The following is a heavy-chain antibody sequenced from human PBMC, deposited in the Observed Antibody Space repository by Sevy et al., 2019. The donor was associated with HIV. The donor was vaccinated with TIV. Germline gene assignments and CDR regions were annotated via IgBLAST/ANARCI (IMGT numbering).Heavy chain of an antibody. CDR2: ISWNSGSI. CDR1: GLNFDDYG. V-gene: IGHV3-9*01. Sequence: GGSLRLSCAASGLNFDDYGMSWVRQAPGKGLEWVSGISWNSGSIGYADSVKGRFTISRDNAKNSLYLQMNSLRAEDTALYYCAKDMTPLTTAGMDVWGQGTTVTVSS. CDR3: AKDMTPLTTAGMDV. J-gene: IGHJ6*02. D-gene: IGHD4-4*01.